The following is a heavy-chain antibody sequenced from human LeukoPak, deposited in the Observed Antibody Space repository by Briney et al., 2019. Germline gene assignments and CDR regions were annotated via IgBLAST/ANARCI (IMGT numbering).Heavy chain of an antibody. D-gene: IGHD2-2*01. J-gene: IGHJ6*03. Sequence: SETLSLTCAVYGGSFSGYYWSWIRQPPGKGLEWIGEINHSGSTNYNPSLKSRVTISVDTSKNQFSLKLSSVTAADTAVYYCARDQYCSSTSCYYYYYYMDVWGKGTTVTVSS. CDR1: GGSFSGYY. CDR2: INHSGST. CDR3: ARDQYCSSTSCYYYYYYMDV. V-gene: IGHV4-34*01.